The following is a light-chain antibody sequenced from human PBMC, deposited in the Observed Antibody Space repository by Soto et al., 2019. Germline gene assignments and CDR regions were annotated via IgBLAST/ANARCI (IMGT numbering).Light chain of an antibody. V-gene: IGLV1-44*01. CDR3: AAWDDSLNAYV. J-gene: IGLJ1*01. CDR2: HNN. Sequence: QSVLTQPPSASGTPGQRVTISCSGSSSNIGSNSVNWFQQLPGTAPKLLIYHNNQRPSGVPDRFSGSKSGTSASLAISGRRSEDEADYYCAAWDDSLNAYVFGTGTKVTVL. CDR1: SSNIGSNS.